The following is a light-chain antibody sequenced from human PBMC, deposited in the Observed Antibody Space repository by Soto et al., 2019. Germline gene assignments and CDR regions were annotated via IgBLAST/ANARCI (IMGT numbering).Light chain of an antibody. J-gene: IGLJ1*01. V-gene: IGLV2-11*01. CDR1: NSDVGTYNY. CDR3: CSYAGRYIYV. Sequence: QSALTQPRSVSGSPGQSVTISCTGTNSDVGTYNYVSWYQQHPGKAPKLIIYDVSKGPSGVPERFSGSKSGNTASLTISGLQAEDEADYYCCSYAGRYIYVFGTGTKLTVL. CDR2: DVS.